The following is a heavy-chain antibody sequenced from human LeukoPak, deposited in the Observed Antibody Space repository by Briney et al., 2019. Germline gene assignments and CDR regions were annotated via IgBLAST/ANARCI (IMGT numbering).Heavy chain of an antibody. Sequence: SETLSLTCTVSGGSISSSSYYWGWIRQPPGKGLEWIGSIYYSGSTYYNPSLKSRVTISVDTSKNQFSLKLSSVTAADTAVYYCARGLVDLFDYWGQGTLVTVSS. CDR1: GGSISSSSYY. J-gene: IGHJ4*02. V-gene: IGHV4-39*07. CDR3: ARGLVDLFDY. D-gene: IGHD3-9*01. CDR2: IYYSGST.